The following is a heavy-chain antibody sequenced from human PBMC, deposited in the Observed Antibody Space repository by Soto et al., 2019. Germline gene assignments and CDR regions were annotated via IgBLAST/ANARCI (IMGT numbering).Heavy chain of an antibody. V-gene: IGHV4-31*11. CDR1: GASTSNGYY. D-gene: IGHD2-15*01. CDR3: ASDRGPDSGGYYYLAY. CDR2: IHHTGST. J-gene: IGHJ4*01. Sequence: QVQLQESGPGLVKPSQTLSLTCAVSGASTSNGYYWSWIRHVPGQGLEWIGYIHHTGSTLSNPSLKSRISMSIDAPRGQFSLSLSSVTAADTAVYYCASDRGPDSGGYYYLAYWGHGILVTVSS.